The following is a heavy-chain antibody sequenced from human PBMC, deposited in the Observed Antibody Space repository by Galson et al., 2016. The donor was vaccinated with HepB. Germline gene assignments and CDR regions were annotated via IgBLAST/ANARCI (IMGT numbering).Heavy chain of an antibody. Sequence: SETLSLTCTVSGGSISSRNYYWGWIRQPPGKGLEWIGSIYYSGSTYYNPSLKSRVTMSLDTSKNQFSLKLSSVTAADTAVNYCARRQISDYYLDYWGQGTLVTVSS. V-gene: IGHV4-39*01. CDR3: ARRQISDYYLDY. J-gene: IGHJ4*02. CDR1: GGSISSRNYY. D-gene: IGHD2/OR15-2a*01. CDR2: IYYSGST.